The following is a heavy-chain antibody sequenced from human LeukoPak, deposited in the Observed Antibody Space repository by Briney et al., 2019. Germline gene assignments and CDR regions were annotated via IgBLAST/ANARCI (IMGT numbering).Heavy chain of an antibody. CDR1: GGTFSSYA. CDR2: IISIFGTA. J-gene: IGHJ4*02. CDR3: SSEAVAGRGPFDY. V-gene: IGHV1-69*05. Sequence: SVKISCKASGGTFSSYAISWVRQAPAQGLEWMGRIISIFGTANYAQKFQGRVTITTDEYTSTAYVERSSLRSEDTDVYYWSSEAVAGRGPFDYWGQGILVTVSS. D-gene: IGHD6-19*01.